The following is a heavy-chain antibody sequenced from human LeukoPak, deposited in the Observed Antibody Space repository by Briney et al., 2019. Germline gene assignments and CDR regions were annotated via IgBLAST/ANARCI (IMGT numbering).Heavy chain of an antibody. Sequence: GGSLRLSCAASGFTVSSNYMSWVRQAPGKGLEWVSVIHSGGSTYYADSVKGRSTISRDNSKNTLYLQMNSLRAEDTAVYYCARVRGAARQRYYYYGMDVWGQGTTVTVSS. CDR3: ARVRGAARQRYYYYGMDV. J-gene: IGHJ6*02. CDR1: GFTVSSNY. CDR2: IHSGGST. D-gene: IGHD6-6*01. V-gene: IGHV3-53*01.